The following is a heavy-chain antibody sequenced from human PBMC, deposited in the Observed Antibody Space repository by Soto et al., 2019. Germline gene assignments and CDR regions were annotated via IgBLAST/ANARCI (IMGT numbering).Heavy chain of an antibody. CDR1: GGNIGNIGCC. CDR3: ARQLSADPWAYYYYYYMDV. CDR2: IYYSGST. J-gene: IGHJ6*03. V-gene: IGHV4-39*01. Sequence: TVAGGNIGNIGCCRSWIKKPPGKWLEWIGSIYYSGSTYYNPSLKSRVTISVDTSKNQFSLKLSSVTAADTAVYYCARQLSADPWAYYYYYYMDVWGKGTTVIVSS. D-gene: IGHD1-26*01.